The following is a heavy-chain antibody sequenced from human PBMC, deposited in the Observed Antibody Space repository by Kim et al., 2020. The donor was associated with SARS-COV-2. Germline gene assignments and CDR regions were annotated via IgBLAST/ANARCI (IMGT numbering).Heavy chain of an antibody. CDR3: ARGTGEHSGSYDYFDY. J-gene: IGHJ4*02. CDR1: GYSFTSYY. V-gene: IGHV1-46*01. CDR2: INPSGGST. Sequence: ASVKVSCKASGYSFTSYYMHWVRQAPGQGLEWMGIINPSGGSTSYAQKFQGRVTMTRDTSTTTVYMELSSLRSEDTAVYYCARGTGEHSGSYDYFDYWGQGTLVTVSS. D-gene: IGHD3-10*01.